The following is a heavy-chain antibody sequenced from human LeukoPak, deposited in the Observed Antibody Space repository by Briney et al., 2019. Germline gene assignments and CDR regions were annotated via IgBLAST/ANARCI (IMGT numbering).Heavy chain of an antibody. CDR2: IYPRDSRT. Sequence: GESLKISCKGSGYSFSSYWIAWVRQMPGKGLEWMGIIYPRDSRTTYSPSFQGQVTISVDKSTSTAYLQWSSLKASDTAVYYCARHLSSITSCPNYWGPGTLVTVSS. J-gene: IGHJ4*02. CDR1: GYSFSSYW. CDR3: ARHLSSITSCPNY. V-gene: IGHV5-51*01. D-gene: IGHD2-2*01.